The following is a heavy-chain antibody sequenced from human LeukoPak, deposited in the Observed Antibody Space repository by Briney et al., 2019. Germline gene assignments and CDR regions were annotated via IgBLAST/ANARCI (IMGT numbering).Heavy chain of an antibody. CDR2: IYYNGNT. J-gene: IGHJ6*02. Sequence: SETLSLTCSVSDGSINSYYWNWIRRPPGKGLEWIGYIYYNGNTNYSPSLKSRVTMSVDTSKNLFSLKVSSVTAADTAVYYCARGWSNYYGMDVWGQGTTVTVSS. D-gene: IGHD1-26*01. CDR1: DGSINSYY. CDR3: ARGWSNYYGMDV. V-gene: IGHV4-59*01.